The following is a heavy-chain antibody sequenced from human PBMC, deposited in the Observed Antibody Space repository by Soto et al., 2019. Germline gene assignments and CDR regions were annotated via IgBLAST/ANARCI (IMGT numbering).Heavy chain of an antibody. Sequence: QVQLVESGGGVVQPGRSLRLSCAASGFTFSSYGMHWVRQAPGKGLEWVAVISYDGSNKYYADFVKGRFTISRDNSKNTLYLQMNSLRAEDTAVYYCAKERRYDIFTGYSDCWGQGTLVTVAS. CDR1: GFTFSSYG. J-gene: IGHJ4*02. CDR2: ISYDGSNK. D-gene: IGHD3-9*01. CDR3: AKERRYDIFTGYSDC. V-gene: IGHV3-30*18.